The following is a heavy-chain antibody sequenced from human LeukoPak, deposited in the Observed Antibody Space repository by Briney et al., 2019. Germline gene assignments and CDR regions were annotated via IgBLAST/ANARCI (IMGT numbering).Heavy chain of an antibody. CDR2: INRDGSER. CDR3: ARRNAMDV. V-gene: IGHV3-7*03. Sequence: SGGSLRLSCEGSAFIFSGHWMNWVRQTPGKGLEWVANINRDGSERYYVDSVKGRFTISRDDAKSSLYLQMNSLRAEDTAVYYCARRNAMDVWGQGTTVIVFS. J-gene: IGHJ6*02. CDR1: AFIFSGHW.